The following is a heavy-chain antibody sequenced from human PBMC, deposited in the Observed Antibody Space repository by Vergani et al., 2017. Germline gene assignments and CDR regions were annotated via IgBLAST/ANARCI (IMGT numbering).Heavy chain of an antibody. Sequence: EVQVVETGGGLVQPGGSLRLSCAASGFTVSSNYMSWVRQAPGKGLEWVSVIYSGGSTYYADSVKGRFIISRDNSKDTLFLQMNGLRPEDTGTYFCAKKGGSLYYYGVDVWGQGTTITVSS. D-gene: IGHD1-26*01. CDR2: IYSGGST. CDR1: GFTVSSNY. J-gene: IGHJ6*02. V-gene: IGHV3-66*01. CDR3: AKKGGSLYYYGVDV.